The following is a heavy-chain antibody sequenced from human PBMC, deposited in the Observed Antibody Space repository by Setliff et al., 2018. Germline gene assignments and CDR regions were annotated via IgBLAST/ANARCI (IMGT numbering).Heavy chain of an antibody. V-gene: IGHV3-53*01. CDR3: ARDLGNWFDP. CDR1: GLIVSDIH. J-gene: IGHJ5*01. Sequence: PGESLKISCAVSGLIVSDIHMTWVCQTPGKGLEWLSVIYNSDSRYYADSVKGRFTTSRDDSKNTLYLQMNNLRAEDTAIYYCARDLGNWFDPWGQGTLVTVSS. CDR2: IYNSDSR. D-gene: IGHD3-16*01.